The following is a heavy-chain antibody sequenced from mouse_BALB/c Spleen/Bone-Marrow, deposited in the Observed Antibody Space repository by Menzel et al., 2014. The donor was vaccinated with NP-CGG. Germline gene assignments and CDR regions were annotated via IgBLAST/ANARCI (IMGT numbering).Heavy chain of an antibody. Sequence: VQLVESGAELVRPGTSVKVSCEASGYAFTSYLIEWIKQRPGQGLEWIGVINPGSGGANYNEKFKGMATLTADKSSSTAYMQISSLTSDDSAVYFCAREWTARTPSYWGQGTALTVSS. J-gene: IGHJ2*01. CDR2: INPGSGGA. CDR1: GYAFTSYL. CDR3: AREWTARTPSY. D-gene: IGHD3-2*01. V-gene: IGHV1-54*01.